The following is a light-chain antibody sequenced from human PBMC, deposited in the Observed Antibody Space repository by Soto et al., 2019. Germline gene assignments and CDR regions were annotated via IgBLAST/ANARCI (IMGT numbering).Light chain of an antibody. Sequence: QSALTQPASVSGSPGQSITISCTGTRSDIGAYNFVSWYQQHPGKAPKLMIYDVSIRPSGVSHRFSGSKSGNTASLTISVLQAEDEADYYCSSYAGSSTLVVFGGGTKLTVL. J-gene: IGLJ2*01. CDR2: DVS. CDR3: SSYAGSSTLVV. CDR1: RSDIGAYNF. V-gene: IGLV2-14*01.